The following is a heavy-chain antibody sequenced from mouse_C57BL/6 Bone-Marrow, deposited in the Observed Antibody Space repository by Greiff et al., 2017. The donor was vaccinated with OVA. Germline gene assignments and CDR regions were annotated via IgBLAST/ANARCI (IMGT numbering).Heavy chain of an antibody. V-gene: IGHV1-4*01. CDR2: INPSSGYT. J-gene: IGHJ1*03. CDR1: GYTFTSYT. D-gene: IGHD2-5*01. Sequence: QVQLQQSGAELARPGASVKMSCKASGYTFTSYTMHWVKQRPGQGLEWIGYINPSSGYTKYNQKFKGKATLTADKSSSTAYMQLSSLTSEDSAVYYCASSYSNYAYFDVWGTGTTVTVSA. CDR3: ASSYSNYAYFDV.